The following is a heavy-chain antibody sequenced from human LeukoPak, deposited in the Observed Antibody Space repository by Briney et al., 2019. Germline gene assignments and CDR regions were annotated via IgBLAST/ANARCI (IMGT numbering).Heavy chain of an antibody. Sequence: PGGSLRLSCEASGFTFSTYWMKWVRQAPGKGLEWVANIKQDGSQKYYVDSVKGRFIISRDNAKNSLYLQMNSVRAKDTAVYYCARELGSYSYGLDYWGQGTLVTVSS. V-gene: IGHV3-7*03. J-gene: IGHJ4*02. CDR3: ARELGSYSYGLDY. CDR1: GFTFSTYW. CDR2: IKQDGSQK. D-gene: IGHD5-18*01.